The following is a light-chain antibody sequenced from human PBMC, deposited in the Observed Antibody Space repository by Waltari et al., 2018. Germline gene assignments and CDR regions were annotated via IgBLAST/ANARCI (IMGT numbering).Light chain of an antibody. J-gene: IGKJ1*01. Sequence: DIQMTQSPSSLSASIGDRVTITCRASQVIRNDLGWYQQKSGKAPKGLIYGASSLQSGVPSSFSGSGSGTEFTLTISSLQPEDFATYYCLQHNSYPWTFGQGTKVEI. CDR2: GAS. CDR1: QVIRND. V-gene: IGKV1-17*01. CDR3: LQHNSYPWT.